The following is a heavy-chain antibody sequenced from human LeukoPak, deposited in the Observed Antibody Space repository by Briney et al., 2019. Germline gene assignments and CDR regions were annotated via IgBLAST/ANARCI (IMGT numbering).Heavy chain of an antibody. D-gene: IGHD3-9*01. CDR1: GGSISSSSYY. CDR2: IYYSGST. J-gene: IGHJ5*02. V-gene: IGHV4-39*01. Sequence: SETLSLTCTVSGGSISSSSYYWGWIRQPPGKGLEWIGGIYYSGSTYYNPSLKSRVTISVDTSKNQFSLKLSSVTAADTAVYYCARLSILRYFDWLLFNWFDPWGQGTLVTVSS. CDR3: ARLSILRYFDWLLFNWFDP.